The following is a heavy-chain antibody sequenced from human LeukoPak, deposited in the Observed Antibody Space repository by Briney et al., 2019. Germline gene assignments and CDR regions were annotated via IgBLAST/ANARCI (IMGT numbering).Heavy chain of an antibody. CDR3: ARDPRGTGSAWSFDY. V-gene: IGHV3-7*01. Sequence: GGSLRLSCAASGFTFRNYWMSWVRQAPGKGPEWVANMKQDGSEESYVDSVEGRFTISRDNAENSLYLQMNSLRVEDTAVYYCARDPRGTGSAWSFDYWGQGTLVTVSS. CDR2: MKQDGSEE. J-gene: IGHJ4*02. CDR1: GFTFRNYW. D-gene: IGHD6-19*01.